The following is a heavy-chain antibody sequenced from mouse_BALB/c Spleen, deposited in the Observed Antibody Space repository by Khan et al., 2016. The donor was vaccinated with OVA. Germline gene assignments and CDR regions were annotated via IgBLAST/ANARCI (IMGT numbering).Heavy chain of an antibody. J-gene: IGHJ4*01. V-gene: IGHV1-4*01. Sequence: QVQLKQSGAELARPGASVKMSCKASGYTFTSHTMHWIKQRPGQGLEWIGYINPRSGYNQKFNDKATLTADISSSTAYMQLSSLTSEDSAVYYCARRTTEYALDYWGQGTSVTVSS. D-gene: IGHD2-14*01. CDR3: ARRTTEYALDY. CDR2: INPRSG. CDR1: GYTFTSHT.